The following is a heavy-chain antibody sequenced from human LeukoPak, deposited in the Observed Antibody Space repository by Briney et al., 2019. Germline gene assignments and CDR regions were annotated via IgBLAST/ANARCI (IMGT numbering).Heavy chain of an antibody. J-gene: IGHJ4*02. D-gene: IGHD3-22*01. Sequence: SETLSLTCAVSGGSISSGGYSWSWIRQPPGTGLEWIGYIYHSGSTYYNPSLKSRVTISVDRSKNQFSLKLSSVTAADTAVYYCASGGYYSFDYWGQGTLVTVSS. V-gene: IGHV4-30-2*01. CDR2: IYHSGST. CDR3: ASGGYYSFDY. CDR1: GGSISSGGYS.